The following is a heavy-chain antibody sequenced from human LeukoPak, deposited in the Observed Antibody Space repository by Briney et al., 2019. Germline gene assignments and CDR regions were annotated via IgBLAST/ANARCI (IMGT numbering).Heavy chain of an antibody. D-gene: IGHD3-3*01. V-gene: IGHV3-74*01. CDR3: VRERNNFWSGHHSIFDS. CDR2: INKDGSST. CDR1: GFIFSDHW. Sequence: PGGSLRLSCAASGFIFSDHWMHWVRQAPGKGLVWLSRINKDGSSTIYADSVKGRFTFSRDNAENALFLEMSSLRVEDTAAYYCVRERNNFWSGHHSIFDSWGQGTLVTVSS. J-gene: IGHJ4*02.